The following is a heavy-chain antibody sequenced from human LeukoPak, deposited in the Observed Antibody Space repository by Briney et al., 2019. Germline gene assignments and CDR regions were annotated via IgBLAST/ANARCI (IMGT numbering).Heavy chain of an antibody. D-gene: IGHD3-10*01. CDR3: ARGFGYYYGSGRDFFDY. CDR2: INHSGST. CDR1: GGSFSGYY. V-gene: IGHV4-34*01. J-gene: IGHJ4*02. Sequence: SETLSLTCAVYGGSFSGYYWSWIRQPPGKGLEWIGEINHSGSTNYSPSLKSRVTMSIDTSKNQFSLRPSSVTAADTAVYYCARGFGYYYGSGRDFFDYWGQGTLVTVSS.